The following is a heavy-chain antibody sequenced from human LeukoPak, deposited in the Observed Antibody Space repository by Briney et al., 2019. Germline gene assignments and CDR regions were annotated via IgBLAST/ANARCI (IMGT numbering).Heavy chain of an antibody. D-gene: IGHD6-6*01. CDR2: IWYDGSNK. V-gene: IGHV3-33*06. Sequence: GGSLRLSCAASGFTFSSYGMHWVRQAPGKGLEWVAVIWYDGSNKYYADSVMGRFTISRDNSKNTLYLQMNSLRAEDTAVYYCAKDRQSSSSGAFDIWGQGTMVTVSS. CDR1: GFTFSSYG. CDR3: AKDRQSSSSGAFDI. J-gene: IGHJ3*02.